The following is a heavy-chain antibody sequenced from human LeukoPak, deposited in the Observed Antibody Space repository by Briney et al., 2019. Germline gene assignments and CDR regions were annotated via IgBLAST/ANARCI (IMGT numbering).Heavy chain of an antibody. CDR3: ARRTDRVDDAFDV. J-gene: IGHJ3*01. Sequence: ASVKISCKSSGGPFDNYAINWVRQAPGQGLEWMGRIIPSLNRANYAQIRVTITADKSSATAYMELSGLRYEDTAVYYCARRTDRVDDAFDVWGQGTMVTVSS. CDR1: GGPFDNYA. V-gene: IGHV1-69*04. CDR2: IIPSLNRA. D-gene: IGHD3/OR15-3a*01.